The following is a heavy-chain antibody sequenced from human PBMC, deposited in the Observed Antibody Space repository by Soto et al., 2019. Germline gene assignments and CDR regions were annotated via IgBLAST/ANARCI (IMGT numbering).Heavy chain of an antibody. Sequence: ASVKVSCKASGGTFSSYAISWVRQAPGQGLEWMGGIIPIFGTANYAQKFQGRVMITADESTSTAYMELSSLRSEDTAVYYCASTYTAYDTHSYYGMDVWGQGTTVTVSS. V-gene: IGHV1-69*13. J-gene: IGHJ6*02. D-gene: IGHD3-22*01. CDR2: IIPIFGTA. CDR3: ASTYTAYDTHSYYGMDV. CDR1: GGTFSSYA.